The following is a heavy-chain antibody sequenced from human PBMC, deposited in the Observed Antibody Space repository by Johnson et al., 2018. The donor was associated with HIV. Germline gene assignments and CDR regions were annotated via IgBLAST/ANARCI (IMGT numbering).Heavy chain of an antibody. J-gene: IGHJ3*02. V-gene: IGHV3-30*03. CDR1: GFTLSSYG. D-gene: IGHD1-14*01. CDR3: AREFSFTPEAFDI. Sequence: QVQLVESGGGVVQPGRSLRLSCAASGFTLSSYGMHWVRQAPGKGLEWVAVISYDGSNKYYADSVKGRFTISRDNSKNTLYLQMNSLRAEDTAVYYCAREFSFTPEAFDIWGQGTMVTVSS. CDR2: ISYDGSNK.